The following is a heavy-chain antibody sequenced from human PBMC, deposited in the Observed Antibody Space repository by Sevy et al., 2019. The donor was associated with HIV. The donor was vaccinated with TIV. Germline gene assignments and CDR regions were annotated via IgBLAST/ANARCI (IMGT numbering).Heavy chain of an antibody. J-gene: IGHJ4*02. V-gene: IGHV3-30-3*01. D-gene: IGHD3-9*01. CDR3: ARGPLFGYDILTGYYDY. CDR2: ISYDGSNK. CDR1: GFTFSSYA. Sequence: GGSLRLSCAASGFTFSSYAMHWVRQAPGKGLEWVAVISYDGSNKYYADSVKGRFTISRENSKNTLYLQMNSLRAGDTAVYYCARGPLFGYDILTGYYDYWGQGTLVTVSS.